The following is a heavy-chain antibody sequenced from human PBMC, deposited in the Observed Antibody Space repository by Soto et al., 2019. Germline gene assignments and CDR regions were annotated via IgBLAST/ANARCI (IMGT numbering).Heavy chain of an antibody. V-gene: IGHV1-69*01. D-gene: IGHD6-13*01. J-gene: IGHJ6*02. CDR1: GGTFSSYA. CDR3: ARDGSSWQYYYYYGMDV. CDR2: IIPIFGTA. Sequence: QVQLVQSGAEVKKPGSSVKVSCKASGGTFSSYAISWVRQAPGQGLEWMGGIIPIFGTANYAQKFQGRVMITADESTSTAYMELSSLRSEDTAVYYCARDGSSWQYYYYYGMDVWGQGTTVTVSS.